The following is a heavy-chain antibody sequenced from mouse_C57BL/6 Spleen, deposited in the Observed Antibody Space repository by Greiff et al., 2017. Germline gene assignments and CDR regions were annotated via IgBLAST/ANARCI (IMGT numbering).Heavy chain of an antibody. Sequence: EVLLVESGGGLVQPKGSLKLSCAASGFSFNTYAMNWVRQAPGKGLEWVARIRSKSNNYATYYADSVKDRFTISRDDSESMLYLQMNNLKTEDTAMYYCVVDGYYGVDYWGQGTSVTVSS. D-gene: IGHD2-3*01. CDR3: VVDGYYGVDY. CDR1: GFSFNTYA. J-gene: IGHJ4*01. CDR2: IRSKSNNYAT. V-gene: IGHV10-1*01.